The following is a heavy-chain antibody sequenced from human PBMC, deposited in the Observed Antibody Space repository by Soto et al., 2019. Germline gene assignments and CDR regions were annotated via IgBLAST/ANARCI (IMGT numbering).Heavy chain of an antibody. J-gene: IGHJ4*02. V-gene: IGHV1-58*02. D-gene: IGHD6-13*01. Sequence: SVKVSCKASEFTLSHSAMQWVRQARGQRPEWIGWIVVGTGNTNYAQEFQDRVTITRDMSTSTAYMELSGLRSEDTAMYYCATHGEGSWYYFDFWGQGTLVTAPQ. CDR2: IVVGTGNT. CDR1: EFTLSHSA. CDR3: ATHGEGSWYYFDF.